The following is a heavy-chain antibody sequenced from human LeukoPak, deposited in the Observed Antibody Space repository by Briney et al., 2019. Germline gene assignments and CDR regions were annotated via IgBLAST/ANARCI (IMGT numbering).Heavy chain of an antibody. D-gene: IGHD4-17*01. CDR3: ARDPTTVTKGLDT. Sequence: SETLSLTCTVSGGSISTHYWSWIRQLPGKGLEWIGYISYIGSTNYNPSLKSRVTISVDTSKNQFSLKLSSVTAADAAVYFCARDPTTVTKGLDTWGQGTMVTVSS. CDR2: ISYIGST. J-gene: IGHJ3*02. CDR1: GGSISTHY. V-gene: IGHV4-59*11.